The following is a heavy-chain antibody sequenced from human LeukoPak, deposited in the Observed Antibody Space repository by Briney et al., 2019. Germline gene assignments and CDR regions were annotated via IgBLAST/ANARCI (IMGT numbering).Heavy chain of an antibody. D-gene: IGHD2-2*01. Sequence: ASVKVSCKASGYTFTSYGISWVRQAPGLGLEWMGWISAYNGNTNYAQKLQGRATMTTDTSTSTAYMELRSLRSDDTAVYYCARAVRYCSSTSCYPSRWFDPWGQGTLVTVSS. CDR1: GYTFTSYG. CDR2: ISAYNGNT. CDR3: ARAVRYCSSTSCYPSRWFDP. J-gene: IGHJ5*02. V-gene: IGHV1-18*01.